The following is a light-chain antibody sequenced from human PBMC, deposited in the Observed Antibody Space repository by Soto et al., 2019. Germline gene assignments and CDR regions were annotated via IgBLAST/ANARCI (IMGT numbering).Light chain of an antibody. CDR2: DAS. CDR1: QYISTN. Sequence: ETVMTQSPATLSLSPGERATLFCRASQYISTNLAWYQQKPGLAPRLLLYDASARAADVPARFSGSGAGTEFTLTIASLQSDDSAVYYCQQYHAWPRTFGQGTKVDIK. CDR3: QQYHAWPRT. V-gene: IGKV3-15*01. J-gene: IGKJ1*01.